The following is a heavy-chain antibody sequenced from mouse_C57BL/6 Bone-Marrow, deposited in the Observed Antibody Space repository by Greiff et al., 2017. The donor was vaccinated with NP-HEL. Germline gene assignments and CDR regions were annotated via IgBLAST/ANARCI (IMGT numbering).Heavy chain of an antibody. D-gene: IGHD3-2*02. Sequence: QVQLQQSGAELVRPGTSVKVSCKASGYAFTNYLIEWVKQRPGQGLEWIGVINPGSGGTKYNEKFKGKATLTADKSSSTAYMQLSSLTSEDSAVYFCARGELRLPAWFAYWGQGTLVTVSA. CDR1: GYAFTNYL. CDR3: ARGELRLPAWFAY. CDR2: INPGSGGT. J-gene: IGHJ3*01. V-gene: IGHV1-54*01.